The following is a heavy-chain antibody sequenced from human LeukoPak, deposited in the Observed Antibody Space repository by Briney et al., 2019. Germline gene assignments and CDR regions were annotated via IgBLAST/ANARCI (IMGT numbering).Heavy chain of an antibody. D-gene: IGHD3-10*01. Sequence: PGGALRLSCAASGFTFSSYAMSWVRQAPGKGLEGGSAISGSGGSTYYADSVKRRFTISKDNSKITLYLQMNSLRAEDTAVYYCAKGALWFGELWTANLFDPWGQGTLVTVSS. CDR1: GFTFSSYA. V-gene: IGHV3-23*01. J-gene: IGHJ5*02. CDR2: ISGSGGST. CDR3: AKGALWFGELWTANLFDP.